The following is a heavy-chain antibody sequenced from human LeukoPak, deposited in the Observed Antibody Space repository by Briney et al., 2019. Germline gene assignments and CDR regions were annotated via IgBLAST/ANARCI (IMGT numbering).Heavy chain of an antibody. D-gene: IGHD3-10*01. J-gene: IGHJ4*02. CDR3: ASSGSGSYYYFDY. CDR2: IYPCDSDT. Sequence: GESLKISCKGSGYSFTSYWIGWVRQMPGKGLEWMGIIYPCDSDTRFSPSFQGQVTTSTDTSISTAYLQWSSLKTSDTAMYYCASSGSGSYYYFDYWGQGTLVTVSS. V-gene: IGHV5-51*06. CDR1: GYSFTSYW.